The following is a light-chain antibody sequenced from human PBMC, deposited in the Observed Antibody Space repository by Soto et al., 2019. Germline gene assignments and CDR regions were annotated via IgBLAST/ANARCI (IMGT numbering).Light chain of an antibody. J-gene: IGLJ1*01. CDR3: SSYAGSNIYV. V-gene: IGLV2-8*01. CDR2: DVS. CDR1: NSDVGNYNY. Sequence: QSVLTQPPSASGSPGQSVTNSCTGTNSDVGNYNYVSWYQQHPGKAPKLMIYDVSNRPSGVSNRFSGSKSGNTASLTVSGLQAEDEADYYCSSYAGSNIYVFGTGTKVTVL.